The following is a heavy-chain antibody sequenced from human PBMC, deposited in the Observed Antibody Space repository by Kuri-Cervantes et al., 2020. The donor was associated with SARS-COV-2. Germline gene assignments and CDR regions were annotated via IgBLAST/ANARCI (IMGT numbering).Heavy chain of an antibody. CDR2: VSSSSSTI. Sequence: GGSLRLSCAASGFTFSSYSMNWVRQAPGKGLEWVSYVSSSSSTIYYADSVKGRFTISRDNAKNSLYLQMNSLRDEDTAVNYCAREGVREIYYYYYYGMDVWGQGTTVTVSS. D-gene: IGHD2-8*01. J-gene: IGHJ6*02. V-gene: IGHV3-48*02. CDR1: GFTFSSYS. CDR3: AREGVREIYYYYYYGMDV.